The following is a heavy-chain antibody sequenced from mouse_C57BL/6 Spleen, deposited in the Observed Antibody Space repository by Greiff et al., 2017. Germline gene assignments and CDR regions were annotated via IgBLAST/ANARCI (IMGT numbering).Heavy chain of an antibody. CDR3: ARRSVVARWDWYFDV. V-gene: IGHV1-69*01. Sequence: QVQLQQPGAELVMPGASVKLSCKASGYTFTSYWMHWVKQRPGQGLEWIGEIDPSDSYTNSNQKFKGKSTLTVDKSSSTAYMQLSSLTSEDSAVYYCARRSVVARWDWYFDVWGTGTTVTVSS. CDR2: IDPSDSYT. CDR1: GYTFTSYW. J-gene: IGHJ1*03. D-gene: IGHD1-1*01.